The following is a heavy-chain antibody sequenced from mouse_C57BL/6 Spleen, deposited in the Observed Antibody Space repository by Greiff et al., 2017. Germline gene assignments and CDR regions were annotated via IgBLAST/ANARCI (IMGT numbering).Heavy chain of an antibody. CDR1: GFTFSSYG. J-gene: IGHJ2*01. D-gene: IGHD4-1*01. CDR2: ISSGGSYT. V-gene: IGHV5-6*02. CDR3: ARRNWDKDFDY. Sequence: DVKLVESGGDLVKPGGSLKLSCAASGFTFSSYGMSWVRQTPDKRLEWVATISSGGSYTYYPDSVKGRFTISRDNAKNTLYLQMSSLKSEDTAMYYCARRNWDKDFDYWGQGTTLTVSS.